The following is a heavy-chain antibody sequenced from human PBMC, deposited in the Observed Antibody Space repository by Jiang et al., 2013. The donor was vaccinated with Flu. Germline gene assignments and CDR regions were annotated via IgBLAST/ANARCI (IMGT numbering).Heavy chain of an antibody. D-gene: IGHD6-6*01. CDR1: TTYW. V-gene: IGHV5-51*01. J-gene: IGHJ4*02. Sequence: TTYWIGWVRQMPGKGLEWMGIIYPGDSDTMYSPSFQGQVTISADKSISTAYLQWSSLKASDTAMYYCARQAAGYSSSLGDFDYWGQGTLVTVSS. CDR2: IYPGDSDT. CDR3: ARQAAGYSSSLGDFDY.